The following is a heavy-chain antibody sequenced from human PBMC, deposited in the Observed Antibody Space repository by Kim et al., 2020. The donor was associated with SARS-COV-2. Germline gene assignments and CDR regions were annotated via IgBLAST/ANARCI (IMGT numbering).Heavy chain of an antibody. J-gene: IGHJ4*02. Sequence: GGSLRLSCAASGFTFSSYAMSWVRQAPGKGLEWVSVIYSGGSRKYYADSVKGRFTISRDNSKNTLYLQMNSLRAEDTAVYYCAKEGYSSSWYGGYYFDYWGQGTLVTVSS. V-gene: IGHV3-23*03. D-gene: IGHD6-13*01. CDR3: AKEGYSSSWYGGYYFDY. CDR1: GFTFSSYA. CDR2: IYSGGSRK.